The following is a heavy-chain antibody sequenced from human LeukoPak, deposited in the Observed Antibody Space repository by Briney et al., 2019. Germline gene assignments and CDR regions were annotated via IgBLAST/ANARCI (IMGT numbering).Heavy chain of an antibody. J-gene: IGHJ5*02. V-gene: IGHV1-18*01. CDR2: ISAYNGNT. CDR3: ARDGLRYFDWVNFDP. D-gene: IGHD3-9*01. Sequence: ASVKVSCKASGYTFTSYGINWVRQAPGQGLEWMGWISAYNGNTNYAQKLQGRVTMTTDTSTSTAYMELRSLRSDDTAVYYCARDGLRYFDWVNFDPWGQGTLVTVSS. CDR1: GYTFTSYG.